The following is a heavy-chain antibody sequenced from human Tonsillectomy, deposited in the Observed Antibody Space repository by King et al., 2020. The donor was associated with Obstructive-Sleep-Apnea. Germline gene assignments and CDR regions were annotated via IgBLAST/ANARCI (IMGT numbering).Heavy chain of an antibody. V-gene: IGHV4-39*07. D-gene: IGHD6-19*01. CDR1: GGSISSSSYY. Sequence: QLQESGPGLVKPSETLSLTCTVSGGSISSSSYYWGWIRQPPGKGREWIGSIYYSGSTYYNPSLKSRVTLSVDTSKNQFSLKLSSVTAADTAVYYCARGSSSGWYGLGQNWFDPWGQGTLVTVSS. CDR2: IYYSGST. J-gene: IGHJ5*02. CDR3: ARGSSSGWYGLGQNWFDP.